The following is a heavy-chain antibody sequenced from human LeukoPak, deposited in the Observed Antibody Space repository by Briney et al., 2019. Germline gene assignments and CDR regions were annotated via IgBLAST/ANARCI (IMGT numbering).Heavy chain of an antibody. Sequence: KPGGSLRLSCAASGFTFSSYSMNWVRQAPGKGLEWVSSISSSGSYIYYADSVEGRFTISRDNAKNSLYLQMNSLRAEDTALYYCARPYEGAFDIWGQGTMVTVSS. CDR2: ISSSGSYI. D-gene: IGHD3-22*01. J-gene: IGHJ3*02. V-gene: IGHV3-21*04. CDR1: GFTFSSYS. CDR3: ARPYEGAFDI.